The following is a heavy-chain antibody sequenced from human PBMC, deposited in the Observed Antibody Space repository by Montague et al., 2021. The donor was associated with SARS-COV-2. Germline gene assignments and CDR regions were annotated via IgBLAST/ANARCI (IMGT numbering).Heavy chain of an antibody. CDR3: ARLSDFYGSGSYKNGWFDP. CDR2: ISYSGST. Sequence: SETLSLTCTVSAGSISTNSYYWAWIRQPPGKGLEWIGSISYSGSTYFNPSLESRLTISVDTSKNHFSLKLSSVTAADTTVYYCARLSDFYGSGSYKNGWFDPWGQGTRVTGSS. CDR1: AGSISTNSYY. V-gene: IGHV4-39*02. D-gene: IGHD3-10*01. J-gene: IGHJ5*02.